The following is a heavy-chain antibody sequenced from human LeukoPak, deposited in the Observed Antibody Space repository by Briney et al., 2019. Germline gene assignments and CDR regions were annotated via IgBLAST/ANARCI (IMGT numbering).Heavy chain of an antibody. D-gene: IGHD1-1*01. CDR2: LDPSGSQK. J-gene: IGHJ4*02. CDR1: GFTFNRSW. CDR3: AIWTSGNY. V-gene: IGHV3-7*01. Sequence: PGGSLRLSCAASGFTFNRSWVNWVRQAPGKGLEWVANLDPSGSQKRYVDSVKGRFIISKDNPGAPLYLDMYSLRAEDTAIYYCAIWTSGNYWGQGTLVTVSS.